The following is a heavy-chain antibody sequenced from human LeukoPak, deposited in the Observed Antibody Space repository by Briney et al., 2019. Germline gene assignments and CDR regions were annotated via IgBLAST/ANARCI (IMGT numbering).Heavy chain of an antibody. D-gene: IGHD6-19*01. CDR3: ARLSIAVAGPYFDY. CDR1: GGSISSYY. CDR2: IYYSGST. V-gene: IGHV4-59*01. Sequence: SETLSLTCTVSGGSISSYYWSWIRQPPGKGLEWIGYIYYSGSTNYNPSLKSRVTISVDTSKNQFSLKLSSVTAADTAVYYCARLSIAVAGPYFDYWGQGTLVTVSS. J-gene: IGHJ4*02.